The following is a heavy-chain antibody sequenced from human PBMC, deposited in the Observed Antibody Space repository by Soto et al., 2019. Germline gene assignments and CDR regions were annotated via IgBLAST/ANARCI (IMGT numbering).Heavy chain of an antibody. CDR3: ARYQWLKVPAVVVDKSDS. CDR1: GYDFIGHV. Sequence: QVQLVQSGGEEKKPGASVKVSCKASGYDFIGHVISWVRQARGQGLEWMGWINSYNGDTKYARKYQDRITLTKVKSTRRVYGELTSLRSDDPAVYYCARYQWLKVPAVVVDKSDSWGPGTLVTVSS. J-gene: IGHJ5*02. V-gene: IGHV1-18*04. D-gene: IGHD2-21*01. CDR2: INSYNGDT.